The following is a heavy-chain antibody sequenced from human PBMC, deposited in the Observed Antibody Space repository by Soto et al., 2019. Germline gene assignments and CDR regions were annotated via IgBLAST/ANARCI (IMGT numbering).Heavy chain of an antibody. D-gene: IGHD1-1*01. Sequence: EVQLLESGGGSVQPGGSLRLSCAATGFTFSSYAMHWVRRPPGKGLEWVSSISGSGGTAYYADSVKGRISISRDNLVNTLYLQMNSLRAEDTAVYYCAKGRGQNWNLDYWGQGTLVTASP. CDR2: ISGSGGTA. CDR1: GFTFSSYA. V-gene: IGHV3-23*01. J-gene: IGHJ4*02. CDR3: AKGRGQNWNLDY.